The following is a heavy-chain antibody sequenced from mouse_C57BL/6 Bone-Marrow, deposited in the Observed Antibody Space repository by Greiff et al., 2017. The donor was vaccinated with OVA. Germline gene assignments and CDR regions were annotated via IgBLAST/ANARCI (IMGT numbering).Heavy chain of an antibody. CDR3: AREDYYGSSSFAY. D-gene: IGHD1-1*01. Sequence: QVQLQQSGPELVKPGASVKISCKASGYAFSSSWMNWVKQRPGKGLEWIGRIYPGDGDTNYNGKFKGKATLTADKSSSTAYMQLSSLTSEDSAVYFCAREDYYGSSSFAYWGQGTLVTVSA. CDR1: GYAFSSSW. CDR2: IYPGDGDT. J-gene: IGHJ3*01. V-gene: IGHV1-82*01.